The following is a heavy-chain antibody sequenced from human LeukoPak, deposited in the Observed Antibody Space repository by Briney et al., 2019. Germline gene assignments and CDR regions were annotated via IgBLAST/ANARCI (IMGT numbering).Heavy chain of an antibody. J-gene: IGHJ4*02. CDR1: GFTFSSYN. Sequence: PGGSLRLSCAASGFTFSSYNMNWVRQAPGKGLEWVSSISSSSNYIYYADSVKGRFTISRDNAKNSLYLQMNSLRAEDTAVYYCARDRGGSSIFDYWGQGTLVTVSS. CDR2: ISSSSNYI. V-gene: IGHV3-21*01. CDR3: ARDRGGSSIFDY. D-gene: IGHD4-23*01.